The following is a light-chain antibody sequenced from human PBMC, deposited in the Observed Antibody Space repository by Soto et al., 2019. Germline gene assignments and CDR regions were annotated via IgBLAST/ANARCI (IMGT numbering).Light chain of an antibody. J-gene: IGKJ5*01. CDR2: KAS. V-gene: IGKV1-5*03. CDR1: QTISSW. Sequence: DIQMTQSPSTLSGSVGDRVTITCRASQTISSWLAWYQQKPGKAPKLLIYKASTLKSGVPSRFSGSGSGTEFTLTISSLAPEDFAVYYCQHRSNWPPGVGQGTRLEIK. CDR3: QHRSNWPPG.